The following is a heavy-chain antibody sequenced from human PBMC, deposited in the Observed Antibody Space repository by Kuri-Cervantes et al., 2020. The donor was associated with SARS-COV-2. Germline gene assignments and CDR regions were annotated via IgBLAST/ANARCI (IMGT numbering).Heavy chain of an antibody. D-gene: IGHD1-14*01. V-gene: IGHV1-24*01. CDR1: GYTLTELS. Sequence: ASVKVSCKVSGYTLTELSTHWVRQAPGKGLEWMGGFDPEDGETIYAQKFQGRVTITTDESTSTAYMELSSLRSEDTAVYYCARCMWGRNPDYYYYMDVWGQGTLVTVSS. CDR3: ARCMWGRNPDYYYYMDV. J-gene: IGHJ6*03. CDR2: FDPEDGET.